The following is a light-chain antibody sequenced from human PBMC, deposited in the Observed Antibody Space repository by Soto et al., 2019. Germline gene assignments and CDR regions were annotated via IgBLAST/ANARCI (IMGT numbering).Light chain of an antibody. J-gene: IGLJ2*01. Sequence: QSVLTQPASVSGSPGQSITISCTGTSSDVGSYNLVSWYQQHPGKAPKLMIYEVSKRPSGVSNRFSGSKSGNTASLTISGLPAEDEDDYYCCSYAGSSYVVFGGGTKLTVL. CDR2: EVS. CDR3: CSYAGSSYVV. V-gene: IGLV2-23*02. CDR1: SSDVGSYNL.